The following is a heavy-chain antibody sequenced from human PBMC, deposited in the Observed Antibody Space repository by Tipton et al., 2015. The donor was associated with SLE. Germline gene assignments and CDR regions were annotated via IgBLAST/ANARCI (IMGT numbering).Heavy chain of an antibody. CDR1: GFTFAKYD. Sequence: QSGPEVKKPGASVKVSCKASGFTFAKYDINWMRQASGQVFEWMGWINPNNGYTEYAQKFQGRVTLTRDTSVSTAYMELNSLKSEDTAVYYCAIGAAHWGQGTQVTVSS. V-gene: IGHV1-8*01. CDR3: AIGAAH. CDR2: INPNNGYT. J-gene: IGHJ4*02. D-gene: IGHD3-10*01.